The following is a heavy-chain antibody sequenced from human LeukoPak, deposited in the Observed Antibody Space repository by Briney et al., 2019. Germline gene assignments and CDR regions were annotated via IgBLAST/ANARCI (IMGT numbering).Heavy chain of an antibody. D-gene: IGHD6-6*01. Sequence: SVRVSCRASGFTFTSSAVQWVRQARGQRLEWMGLLVVGSGNTNYAQKFQERVTITRDMSTSTAYMELSSLRSEDTAVYYCAAPYSSSPPHYYYMDVWGKGTTVTVSS. V-gene: IGHV1-58*01. CDR2: LVVGSGNT. J-gene: IGHJ6*03. CDR1: GFTFTSSA. CDR3: AAPYSSSPPHYYYMDV.